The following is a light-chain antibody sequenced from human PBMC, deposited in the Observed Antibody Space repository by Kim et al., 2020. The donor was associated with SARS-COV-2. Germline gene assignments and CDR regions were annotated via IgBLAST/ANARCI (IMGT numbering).Light chain of an antibody. J-gene: IGKJ4*01. V-gene: IGKV3-20*01. CDR1: QSVTSNY. CDR3: QQYGSSPR. Sequence: SSPGERATLSCSASQSVTSNYLAWYQQKPGQTPRLHIYGASSRATGIPDRFSGSGSGTDFTLTISRLEPEDFAVYYCQQYGSSPRFGGGTKVDIK. CDR2: GAS.